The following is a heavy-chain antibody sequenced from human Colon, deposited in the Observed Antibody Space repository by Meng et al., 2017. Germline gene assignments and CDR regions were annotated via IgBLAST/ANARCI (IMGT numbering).Heavy chain of an antibody. CDR3: ATFQYSMEDD. J-gene: IGHJ4*02. V-gene: IGHV3-74*02. D-gene: IGHD6-13*01. CDR1: GFTFISYW. CDR2: IDPDGGAT. Sequence: EVELCESVGGLFHPGGSWELSCVGSGFTFISYWMHWVRQAPGKGLEWVSLIDPDGGATAYADSVKGRFAISRDNSKNTVFLQISSLRAEDMAVYFCATFQYSMEDDWGQGTLVTVSS.